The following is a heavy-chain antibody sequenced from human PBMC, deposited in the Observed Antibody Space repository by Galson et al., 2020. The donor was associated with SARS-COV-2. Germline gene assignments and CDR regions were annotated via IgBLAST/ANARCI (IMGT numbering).Heavy chain of an antibody. CDR3: AIKEGYYYYGMDV. CDR2: ISGSGGST. Sequence: GGSLRLSCAASGFTFSSYAMNWVRQAPGKGLEWVSAISGSGGSTYYADSVKGRFTISRDNSKNTLYLQMNSLRAEDTAVYYCAIKEGYYYYGMDVWGKGTTVTVSS. J-gene: IGHJ6*04. V-gene: IGHV3-23*01. CDR1: GFTFSSYA.